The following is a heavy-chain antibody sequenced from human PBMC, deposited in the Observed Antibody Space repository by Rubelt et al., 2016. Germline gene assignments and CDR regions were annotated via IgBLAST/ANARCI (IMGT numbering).Heavy chain of an antibody. Sequence: QVQLQQWGAGLLKPSETLSLTCAVYGGSFSGYYWSWIRQPPGKVLEWIGEINHRGRTNYNPSLKSRVTNSVDTSKNQVSLKLSSVTAADTAVDYCARGRRGSSSWLGRDYYGMDVGGQGTTVTVSS. CDR1: GGSFSGYY. D-gene: IGHD6-13*01. CDR3: ARGRRGSSSWLGRDYYGMDV. J-gene: IGHJ6*02. CDR2: INHRGRT. V-gene: IGHV4-34*01.